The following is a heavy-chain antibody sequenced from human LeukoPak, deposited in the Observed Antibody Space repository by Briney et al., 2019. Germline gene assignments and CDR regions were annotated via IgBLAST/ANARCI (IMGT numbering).Heavy chain of an antibody. CDR1: GGSISSYY. V-gene: IGHV4-4*07. Sequence: SETLSLTCTVSGGSISSYYWSWIRQPAGKGLEWIGRIYTSGSTNYNPSLKSRVTMSVDTSKNQFSLKLSSVTAADTAVYYCAGKGGPDTYYYDSSGCWRFAFDIWGQGTMVTVSS. CDR2: IYTSGST. J-gene: IGHJ3*02. D-gene: IGHD3-22*01. CDR3: AGKGGPDTYYYDSSGCWRFAFDI.